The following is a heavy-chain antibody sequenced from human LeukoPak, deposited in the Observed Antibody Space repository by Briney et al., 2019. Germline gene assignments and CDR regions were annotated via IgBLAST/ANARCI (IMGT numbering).Heavy chain of an antibody. J-gene: IGHJ6*03. V-gene: IGHV3-30*01. CDR1: GLTFSSYA. Sequence: GGSLRLSCAASGLTFSSYALHWVRQAPGKGLEWVAVISYDGSDKYYADSVKGRFTISRDNSKNTLYPQMNSLRAEDTAVYYCVSRDSNPFYRNYYYMDVWGKGTTVTVSS. CDR2: ISYDGSDK. CDR3: VSRDSNPFYRNYYYMDV. D-gene: IGHD4-11*01.